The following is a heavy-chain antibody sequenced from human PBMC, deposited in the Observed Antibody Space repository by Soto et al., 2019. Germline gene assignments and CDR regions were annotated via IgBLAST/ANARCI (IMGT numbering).Heavy chain of an antibody. CDR1: GFTFTTAW. Sequence: PAWSLGLSCAASGFTFTTAWITWVRQAPGKGLEWVANIKEDGSEKYYVDSVKGRFTISRDNAKNSLYLQMNSLRAEDTAVYYCARGDFAESYYNYYYMAVWGKGTTVTVSS. V-gene: IGHV3-7*01. J-gene: IGHJ6*03. CDR3: ARGDFAESYYNYYYMAV. CDR2: IKEDGSEK.